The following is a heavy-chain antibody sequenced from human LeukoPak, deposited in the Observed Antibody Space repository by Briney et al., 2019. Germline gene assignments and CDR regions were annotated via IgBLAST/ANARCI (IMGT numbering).Heavy chain of an antibody. CDR1: GDSVSSNGAA. CDR3: ARVLEGCSGGSCYSGEYYFDY. D-gene: IGHD2-15*01. CDR2: TYYRSKWYN. J-gene: IGHJ4*02. V-gene: IGHV6-1*01. Sequence: SQTLSLTCAISGDSVSSNGAAWNWIRQSPSRGLEWLGRTYYRSKWYNDYAVSVKSRITINPDTSKNQFSLQLNSVTPEDTAVYYCARVLEGCSGGSCYSGEYYFDYWGQGTLVTVSS.